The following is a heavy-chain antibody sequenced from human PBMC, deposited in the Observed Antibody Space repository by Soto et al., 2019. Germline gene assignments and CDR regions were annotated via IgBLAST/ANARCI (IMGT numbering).Heavy chain of an antibody. D-gene: IGHD3-16*01. V-gene: IGHV3-30-3*01. CDR1: GFTFSSYA. CDR3: ARDLVSLSGGSD. CDR2: ISYDGSKN. J-gene: IGHJ4*02. Sequence: QVQLVESGGGVVQPGRSLRLSCAASGFTFSSYAMHWVRQAPGKGLEWVAVISYDGSKNYYADSVKGRFTISRDNSKNTLYLQMNILRAEDTAVYYCARDLVSLSGGSDWGQGTLVTVSS.